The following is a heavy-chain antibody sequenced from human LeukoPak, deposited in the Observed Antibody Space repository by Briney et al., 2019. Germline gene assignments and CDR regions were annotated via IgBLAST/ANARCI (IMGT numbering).Heavy chain of an antibody. J-gene: IGHJ4*02. CDR3: ARAPGYCSSTSCSQGGGGFDY. D-gene: IGHD2-2*01. V-gene: IGHV4-31*03. Sequence: ASETLSLTCTVSGGSISSGGYYWSWIRQHPGKGLEWIGYIYYSGSTYYNPSLKSRVTISVDTSKNQFSLKLSSVTAADTAVYYCARAPGYCSSTSCSQGGGGFDYWSQGTLVTVSS. CDR2: IYYSGST. CDR1: GGSISSGGYY.